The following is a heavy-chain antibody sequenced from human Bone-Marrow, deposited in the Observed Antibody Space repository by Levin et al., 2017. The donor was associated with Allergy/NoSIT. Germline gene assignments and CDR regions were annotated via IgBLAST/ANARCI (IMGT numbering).Heavy chain of an antibody. D-gene: IGHD3-10*01. J-gene: IGHJ4*02. V-gene: IGHV3-23*01. CDR2: LSGSGHLI. Sequence: QPGGSLRLSCTASGFTFSTYAMNWVRQAPGKGLQWVSGLSGSGHLIYYAESAKGRFSISRDNSQNTLSLQMTNLTVDDTAIYFCAKGAGFGAVGALPESWGQGTLVTVTS. CDR3: AKGAGFGAVGALPES. CDR1: GFTFSTYA.